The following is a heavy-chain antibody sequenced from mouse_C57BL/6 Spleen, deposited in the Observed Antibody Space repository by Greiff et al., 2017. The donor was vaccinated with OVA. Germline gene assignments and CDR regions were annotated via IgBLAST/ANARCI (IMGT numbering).Heavy chain of an antibody. CDR3: ARRRYYGNHYYAMDY. CDR1: GYTFTSYW. Sequence: VQLQQPGAELVMPGASVKLSCKASGYTFTSYWMHWVKQRPGQGLEWIGEIDPSDSYTNYNQKFKGKSTLTVDKSSSTAYMQLSSLTSEDSAVYYCARRRYYGNHYYAMDYWGQGTSVTVSS. V-gene: IGHV1-69*01. CDR2: IDPSDSYT. D-gene: IGHD1-1*01. J-gene: IGHJ4*01.